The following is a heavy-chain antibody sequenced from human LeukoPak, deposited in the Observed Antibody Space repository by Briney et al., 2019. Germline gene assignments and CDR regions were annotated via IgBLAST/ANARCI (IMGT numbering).Heavy chain of an antibody. CDR1: GGTFGSYA. CDR3: ARDRLVSGSYYDAFDI. V-gene: IGHV1-69*04. J-gene: IGHJ3*02. D-gene: IGHD1-26*01. Sequence: SVKVSCKASGGTFGSYAISWVRQAPGQGLEWMGRIIPILGIANYAQKFQGRVTITADKSTSTAYMELSSLRSEDTAVYYCARDRLVSGSYYDAFDIWGQGTMVTVSS. CDR2: IIPILGIA.